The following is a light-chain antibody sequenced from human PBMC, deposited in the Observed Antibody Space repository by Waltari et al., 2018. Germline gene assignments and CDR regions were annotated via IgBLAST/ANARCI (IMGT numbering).Light chain of an antibody. Sequence: QSVLTQLPSASGTPVQGVTISCSGSSPNIGDNYVYWYQQFPGSSPKLLIHGNNQLPSGVPDRFSGSKSGTLAFLVISGLRSEDEADYHCATCDDSLSGWVFGGGTKVTVL. CDR1: SPNIGDNY. CDR3: ATCDDSLSGWV. CDR2: GNN. V-gene: IGLV1-47*01. J-gene: IGLJ3*02.